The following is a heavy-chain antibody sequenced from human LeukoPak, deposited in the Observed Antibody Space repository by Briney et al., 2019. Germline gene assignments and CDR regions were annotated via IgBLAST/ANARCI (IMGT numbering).Heavy chain of an antibody. CDR3: ARDEWQWLVFDY. V-gene: IGHV3-7*03. J-gene: IGHJ4*02. Sequence: GGSLRLSCAAAGFTFSSNWMSWVRQAPGKGLEWVANIKQDGSEKYYVDSVKGRFTISRDNAKNSLYLQMNSLRAEDTAVYYCARDEWQWLVFDYWGQGTLVTVSS. CDR2: IKQDGSEK. D-gene: IGHD6-19*01. CDR1: GFTFSSNW.